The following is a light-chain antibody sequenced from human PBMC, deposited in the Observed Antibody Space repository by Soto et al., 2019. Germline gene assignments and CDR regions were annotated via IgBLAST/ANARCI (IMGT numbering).Light chain of an antibody. CDR1: QSVGSS. V-gene: IGKV3-11*01. CDR2: DAS. CDR3: QQRSNWPLT. Sequence: DILLTQSPATLSLSRGERATLSCRASQSVGSSLAWFQQKPGQPPRLLIYDASNRATGIPARFSGSGSGTDFTLTISSLEPEDFAVYYCQQRSNWPLTFGGGTKVDIK. J-gene: IGKJ4*01.